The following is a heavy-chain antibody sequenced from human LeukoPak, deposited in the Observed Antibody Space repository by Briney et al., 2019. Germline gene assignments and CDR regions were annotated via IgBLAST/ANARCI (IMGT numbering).Heavy chain of an antibody. CDR1: GGSISSYY. D-gene: IGHD5-18*01. Sequence: SETLSLTCTVSGGSISSYYWSWIRQPPGKGLEWIGYIYYSGSTNYNPSLKSRVTISVDTSKNQSSLKLSSVTAADTAVYYCAREDTAMAYFDYWGQGTLVTVSS. V-gene: IGHV4-59*01. CDR2: IYYSGST. CDR3: AREDTAMAYFDY. J-gene: IGHJ4*02.